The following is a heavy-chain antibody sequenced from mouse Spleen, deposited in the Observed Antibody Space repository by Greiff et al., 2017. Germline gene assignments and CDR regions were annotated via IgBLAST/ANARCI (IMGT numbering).Heavy chain of an antibody. CDR3: TKTARATAWFAY. CDR2: IDPSDSYT. D-gene: IGHD3-2*01. J-gene: IGHJ3*01. V-gene: IGHV1S127*01. CDR1: GYTFTSYW. Sequence: VQLQQPGAELVKPGASVKMSCKASGYTFTSYWMHWVKQRPGQGLEWIGVIDPSDSYTSYNQKFKGKATLTVDTSSSTAYMQLSSLTSEDSAVYYCTKTARATAWFAYWGQGTLVTVSA.